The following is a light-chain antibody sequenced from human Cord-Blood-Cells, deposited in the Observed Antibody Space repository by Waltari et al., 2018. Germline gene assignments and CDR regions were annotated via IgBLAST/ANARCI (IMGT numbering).Light chain of an antibody. V-gene: IGLV2-23*01. CDR1: SSDGGSYNL. Sequence: QSALTQPPSVSGSPGPSITISCTGTSSDGGSYNLVSWYQQHPGQAPKLMIYEGSKRPSGVSNRFSGSKSGNTASLTISGLQAEDEADYYCCSYAGSVVFGGGTKLTVL. CDR3: CSYAGSVV. CDR2: EGS. J-gene: IGLJ2*01.